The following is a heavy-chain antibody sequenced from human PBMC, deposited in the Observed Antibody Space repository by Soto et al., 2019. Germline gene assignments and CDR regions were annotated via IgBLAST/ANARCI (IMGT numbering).Heavy chain of an antibody. CDR1: GFTFSSYS. Sequence: GVSLRLSCAASGFTFSSYSMNWVRQAPGKGLEWVSSISSSSSYIYYADSVKGRFTISRDNAKNSLYLQMNSLRAEDTAVYYCARPSSDYDILTGYPIDDYWGQGTLVTVSS. D-gene: IGHD3-9*01. V-gene: IGHV3-21*01. CDR2: ISSSSSYI. J-gene: IGHJ4*02. CDR3: ARPSSDYDILTGYPIDDY.